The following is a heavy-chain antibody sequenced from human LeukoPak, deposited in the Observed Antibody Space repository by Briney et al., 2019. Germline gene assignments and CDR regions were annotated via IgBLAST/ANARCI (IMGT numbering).Heavy chain of an antibody. CDR1: GGSISSYY. J-gene: IGHJ3*02. CDR3: ANVGRDAFDI. CDR2: IYYIGST. D-gene: IGHD1-1*01. V-gene: IGHV4-59*01. Sequence: SETLSLTCTVSGGSISSYYWSWIRQPPGKVLEWIGYIYYIGSTNYNPSLKSRVTISVDTSKNQFSLKLSSVTAADTAVYYCANVGRDAFDIWGQGTMVTASS.